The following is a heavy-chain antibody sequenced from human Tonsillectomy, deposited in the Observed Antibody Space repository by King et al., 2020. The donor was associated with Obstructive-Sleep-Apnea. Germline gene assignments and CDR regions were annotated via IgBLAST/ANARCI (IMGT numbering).Heavy chain of an antibody. CDR2: IVFGSGNT. Sequence: QLVQSGPEVKKPGTSVKVSCKASGFTFTSSAVQWVRQARGQRLEWTGWIVFGSGNTNSAQKFQERVTLTRDMSTSTAYMELSSLGSEDTAGYYWAAGPSYYDFWSGYFDYWGQGTLVTVSS. D-gene: IGHD3-3*01. J-gene: IGHJ4*02. CDR1: GFTFTSSA. CDR3: AAGPSYYDFWSGYFDY. V-gene: IGHV1-58*01.